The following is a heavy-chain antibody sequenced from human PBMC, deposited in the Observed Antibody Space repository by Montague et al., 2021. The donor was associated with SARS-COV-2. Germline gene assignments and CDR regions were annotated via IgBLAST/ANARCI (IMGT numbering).Heavy chain of an antibody. CDR2: IYHSGST. CDR1: GGFFSDYY. Sequence: SETLSLTCAVYGGFFSDYYWSWIRQPPGKGLEWIGVIYHSGSTHDKPSXXSRVPMSVDTSKNQFSLRLSSVTVADTAVYYCAHARGHYDILTGYPSNWFDPWGQGTLVTVSS. CDR3: AHARGHYDILTGYPSNWFDP. V-gene: IGHV4-34*01. J-gene: IGHJ5*02. D-gene: IGHD3-9*01.